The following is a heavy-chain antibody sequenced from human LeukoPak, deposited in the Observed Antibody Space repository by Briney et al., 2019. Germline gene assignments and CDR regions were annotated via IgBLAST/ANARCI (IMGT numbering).Heavy chain of an antibody. Sequence: SETLSLTCTVSGGSIGTTNYYWGWLRQPPGEGLEWIGSIYYSETTYDNPSLESRVTISIETSKNQFSLKLSSVTAADTAVYYCARQRADYFYYYVDVWGKGTTVTVS. CDR1: GGSIGTTNYY. CDR3: ARQRADYFYYYVDV. CDR2: IYYSETT. V-gene: IGHV4-39*01. J-gene: IGHJ6*03. D-gene: IGHD3-9*01.